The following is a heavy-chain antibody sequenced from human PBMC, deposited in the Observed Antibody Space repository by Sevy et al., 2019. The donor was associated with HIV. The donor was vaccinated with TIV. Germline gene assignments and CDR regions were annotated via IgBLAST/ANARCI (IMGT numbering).Heavy chain of an antibody. D-gene: IGHD6-13*01. V-gene: IGHV1-18*01. CDR3: ARDRIAAAGNPSYFDY. Sequence: ASVKVSCKASGYTFTSYGISWVRQAPGQGLEWMGWNSAYNGNTNYAQKLQGRVTMTPDTSTSTAYMELRSLSSEDTAVYYCARDRIAAAGNPSYFDYWGQGTLVTVSS. J-gene: IGHJ4*02. CDR1: GYTFTSYG. CDR2: NSAYNGNT.